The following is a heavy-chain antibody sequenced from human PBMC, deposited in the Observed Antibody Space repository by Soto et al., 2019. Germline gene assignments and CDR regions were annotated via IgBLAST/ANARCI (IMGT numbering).Heavy chain of an antibody. CDR3: ARDLPFDY. CDR1: GFIFSSYS. Sequence: EVQLVESGGGLVKPGGSLRLSCSASGFIFSSYSMTWVRQAPGKGLEWVSSISSTIGYIYYGDSVKGRFTISRDNAKNSLYLQMNSLGAEDTAVYYCARDLPFDYWGQGTLVTVSS. V-gene: IGHV3-21*02. J-gene: IGHJ4*02. CDR2: ISSTIGYI.